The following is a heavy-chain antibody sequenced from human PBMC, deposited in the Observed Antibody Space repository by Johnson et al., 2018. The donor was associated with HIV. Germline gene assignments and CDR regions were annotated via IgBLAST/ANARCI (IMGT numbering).Heavy chain of an antibody. J-gene: IGHJ3*02. CDR1: GFTFSTYA. D-gene: IGHD3-10*01. CDR2: IGTAGDT. Sequence: QMMLVESGGGVVQPGRSLRLSCAASGFTFSTYAIHWVRQAPGKGLEWVSAIGTAGDTYYPGSVKGRFTISRDNSKNTLYLQMNSLRAEETAVYYCAKNSAAFDIWGQGTMVTVSS. CDR3: AKNSAAFDI. V-gene: IGHV3-NL1*01.